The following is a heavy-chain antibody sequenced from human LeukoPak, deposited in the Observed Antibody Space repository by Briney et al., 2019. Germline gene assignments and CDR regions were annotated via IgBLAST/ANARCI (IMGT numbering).Heavy chain of an antibody. CDR3: ARGPPYYYDSSGTFDY. V-gene: IGHV4-59*02. D-gene: IGHD3-22*01. CDR1: GGSVSGYY. Sequence: SETLSLTCVVSGGSVSGYYWGWIRRPPGRGLEWIGYVYYSGSTNYNPSFKSRITISVDASRNQFSLQLSSVTAADTAVYYCARGPPYYYDSSGTFDYWGQGTLVTVSS. J-gene: IGHJ4*02. CDR2: VYYSGST.